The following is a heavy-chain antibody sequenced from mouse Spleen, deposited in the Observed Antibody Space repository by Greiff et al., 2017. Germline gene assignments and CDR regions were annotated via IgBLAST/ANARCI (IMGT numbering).Heavy chain of an antibody. V-gene: IGHV1S81*02. D-gene: IGHD2-14*01. Sequence: QVQLQQPGAELVKPGASVKLSCKASGYTFTSYWMHWVKQRPGQGLEWIGEINPSNGRTNYNEKFKSKATLTVDKSSSTAYMQLSSLTSEDSAVYYCARKYYYRYEDYFDYWGQGTTLTVSS. CDR1: GYTFTSYW. J-gene: IGHJ2*01. CDR3: ARKYYYRYEDYFDY. CDR2: INPSNGRT.